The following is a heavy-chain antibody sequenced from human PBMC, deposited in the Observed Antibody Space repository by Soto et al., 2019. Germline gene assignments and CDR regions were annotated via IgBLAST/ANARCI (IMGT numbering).Heavy chain of an antibody. J-gene: IGHJ4*02. CDR3: ARRGGGDYLFDS. CDR2: IFYSGGT. Sequence: QLLLQESGPGLVKPSETLSLTCTVSGDSISTSNYYWGWIRQPPEEGLEWIGHIFYSGGTYYNPSLKSRVTISVDTSKNQFSLKLNSITAADTGVYFCARRGGGDYLFDSWGQGMLVTVSS. D-gene: IGHD4-17*01. CDR1: GDSISTSNYY. V-gene: IGHV4-39*01.